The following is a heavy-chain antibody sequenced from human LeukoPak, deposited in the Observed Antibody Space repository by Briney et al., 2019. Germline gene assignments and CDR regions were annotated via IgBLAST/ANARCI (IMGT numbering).Heavy chain of an antibody. CDR3: ARGGYYGSGNDFRFDP. V-gene: IGHV4-59*01. CDR1: GGYIGSYY. D-gene: IGHD3-10*01. CDR2: IYYSGST. J-gene: IGHJ5*02. Sequence: PSETLSLTCTVSGGYIGSYYWSWIRQPPGKGLEWIGYIYYSGSTNYNPSLKSRVTISVDTSKNQFSLKLSSVTAADTAVYYCARGGYYGSGNDFRFDPWGQGTLVTVSS.